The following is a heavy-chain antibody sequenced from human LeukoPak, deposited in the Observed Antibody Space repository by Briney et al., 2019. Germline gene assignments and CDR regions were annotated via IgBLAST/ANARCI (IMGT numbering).Heavy chain of an antibody. V-gene: IGHV4-61*09. CDR2: IYSSGST. J-gene: IGHJ4*02. Sequence: PSQTLSLTCAVSGGSISSGGYFGSCLPQPPGKGLEWIGHIYSSGSTTYSPSLKSRVTMSVDTSKNQFSLKLTSVTTADTAVYYCARHRSDGTYPLDYWGQGALVTVSS. D-gene: IGHD1-26*01. CDR3: ARHRSDGTYPLDY. CDR1: GGSISSGGYF.